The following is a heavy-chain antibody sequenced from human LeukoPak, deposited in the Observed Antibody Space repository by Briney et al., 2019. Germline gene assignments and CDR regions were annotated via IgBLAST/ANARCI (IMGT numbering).Heavy chain of an antibody. D-gene: IGHD3-22*01. J-gene: IGHJ4*02. CDR3: ARAYCDSSGYDYFDY. Sequence: ASVKVSCNASGYTFTSYGISWVRQAPGQGLEWMGWISAYNGNTNYAQKLQGRVTMTTDTSTSTAYMELRSLRSDDTAVYYCARAYCDSSGYDYFDYWGQGTLVTVSS. CDR1: GYTFTSYG. CDR2: ISAYNGNT. V-gene: IGHV1-18*01.